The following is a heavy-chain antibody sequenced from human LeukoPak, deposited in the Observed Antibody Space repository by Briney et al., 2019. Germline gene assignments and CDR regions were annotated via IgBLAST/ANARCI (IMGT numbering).Heavy chain of an antibody. CDR1: GYTFTNNY. CDR2: IYPRDGST. Sequence: ASVKVSCKASGYTFTNNYLHWVRQAPGQGLEWMGMIYPRDGSTSYAQNFQGRVTVTRDTSTTTVHMELRGLRSEDTAVYYCTRDQEGFDYWGQGTVVTVSS. J-gene: IGHJ4*02. V-gene: IGHV1-46*01. CDR3: TRDQEGFDY.